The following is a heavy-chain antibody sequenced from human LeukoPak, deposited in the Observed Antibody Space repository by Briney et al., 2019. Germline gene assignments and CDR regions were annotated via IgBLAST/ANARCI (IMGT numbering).Heavy chain of an antibody. V-gene: IGHV4-38-2*01. CDR2: IHHSGRT. CDR3: ARQTQVLGAFDI. J-gene: IGHJ3*02. Sequence: PSETLSLTCAVSRYSISSGYYWGWIRQPPGKGLEWIGSIHHSGRTYYNPSLKSRVTISVDTSKNQISLKLSSVTAADTAVYYCARQTQVLGAFDIWGQGTMVTVSS. D-gene: IGHD3-16*01. CDR1: RYSISSGYY.